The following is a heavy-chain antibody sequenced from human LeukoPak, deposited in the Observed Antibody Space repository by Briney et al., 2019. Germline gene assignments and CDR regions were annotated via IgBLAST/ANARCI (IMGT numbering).Heavy chain of an antibody. CDR3: AKDSPYRDDFWTTPLDY. CDR2: IRYDGSRK. CDR1: GFTFNNYG. J-gene: IGHJ4*02. D-gene: IGHD3-3*01. V-gene: IGHV3-30*02. Sequence: PGGSLRLSGAASGFTFNNYGMHWVRQAPGKGLEWVAFIRYDGSRKYSADSVKGRFTISRDNSKNTLYLQMSSLRAEDTAVYYCAKDSPYRDDFWTTPLDYWGQGTLVTVSS.